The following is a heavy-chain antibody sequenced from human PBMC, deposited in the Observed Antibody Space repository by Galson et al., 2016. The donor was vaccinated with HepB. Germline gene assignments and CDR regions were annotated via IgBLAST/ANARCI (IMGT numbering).Heavy chain of an antibody. CDR2: IKQDGSEK. D-gene: IGHD1-7*01. V-gene: IGHV3-7*03. Sequence: SLRLSCAASGFTFSRSWMSWVRQAPGKGLEWVANIKQDGSEKYYVDSVKGRFTISRDNAKNSLYLQINSLSAEDTAVYYCARDRGGTYSNCFDYWGQGTMVTVS. J-gene: IGHJ4*03. CDR3: ARDRGGTYSNCFDY. CDR1: GFTFSRSW.